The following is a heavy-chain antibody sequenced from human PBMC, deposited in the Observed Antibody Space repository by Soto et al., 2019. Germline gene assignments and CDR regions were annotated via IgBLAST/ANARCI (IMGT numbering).Heavy chain of an antibody. CDR2: IYYSGST. V-gene: IGHV4-31*03. D-gene: IGHD4-17*01. Sequence: QVQLQESGPGLVKPSRTLSFTSPVPGGPISSGGNYWSWIRKHPGKGLEWIGYIYYSGSTYYNPSLKSRVTISVDTSKNQFSLKLSSVTAADTAVYYCARGAFLRPTVLYYFDYWGQGTLVTVSS. CDR1: GGPISSGGNY. CDR3: ARGAFLRPTVLYYFDY. J-gene: IGHJ4*02.